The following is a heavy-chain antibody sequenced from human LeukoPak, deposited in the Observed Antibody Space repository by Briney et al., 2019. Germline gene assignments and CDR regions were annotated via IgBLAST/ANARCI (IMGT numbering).Heavy chain of an antibody. J-gene: IGHJ1*01. Sequence: PGGSLRLSWAASGFTFGDYWMSWVRQAPGEGLEWVANIKQDGSAKNYVDSVKGRFTISRDNAKNSLYLQMNSLRAEDTAVYYCARLSPSGWYGYFQQWGQGTRVTVSS. D-gene: IGHD6-19*01. CDR3: ARLSPSGWYGYFQQ. V-gene: IGHV3-7*01. CDR1: GFTFGDYW. CDR2: IKQDGSAK.